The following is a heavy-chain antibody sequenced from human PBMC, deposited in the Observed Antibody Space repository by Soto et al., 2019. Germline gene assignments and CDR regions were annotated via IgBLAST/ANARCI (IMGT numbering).Heavy chain of an antibody. CDR3: ARVGGLLLNPLDY. J-gene: IGHJ4*02. CDR1: GGSISSYY. V-gene: IGHV4-59*01. CDR2: IYYSGST. Sequence: SETLSLTCTVSGGSISSYYWSWIRQPPGKGLEWIGYIYYSGSTNYNPSLKSRVTISVDTSKNQFSLKLSSVTAADTAVYYCARVGGLLLNPLDYWGQGTLVTVSS. D-gene: IGHD3-22*01.